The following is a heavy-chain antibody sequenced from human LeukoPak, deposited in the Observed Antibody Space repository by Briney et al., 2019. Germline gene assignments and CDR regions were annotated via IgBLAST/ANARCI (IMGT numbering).Heavy chain of an antibody. CDR3: ASTRNLYCSGGSCYRYNWFDP. V-gene: IGHV3-21*01. D-gene: IGHD2-15*01. CDR2: ITSSGTYI. CDR1: GFTFSRYN. J-gene: IGHJ5*02. Sequence: GGSLRLSCAASGFTFSRYNMNSVRQAPGRGLEWVSSITSSGTYIFYADSVKGRFTISRDNAKNSLYLQMNSLRAEDTAVYYCASTRNLYCSGGSCYRYNWFDPWGQGTLVTVSS.